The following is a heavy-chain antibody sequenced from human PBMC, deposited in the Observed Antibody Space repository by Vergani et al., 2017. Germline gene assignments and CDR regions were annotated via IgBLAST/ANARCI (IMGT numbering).Heavy chain of an antibody. CDR2: LSASDRRT. Sequence: EVQLLESGGDLVQPGGSLRLSCTASGFIFSTYAMSWVRQAPGKGLEWVSTLSASDRRTHYADSVKGRFTISRDISKNTLFLHMNSLRPEDTAVYYCAKVGRSELASTFGAFDIWGQGTMVTGSS. V-gene: IGHV3-23*01. D-gene: IGHD6-19*01. J-gene: IGHJ3*02. CDR1: GFIFSTYA. CDR3: AKVGRSELASTFGAFDI.